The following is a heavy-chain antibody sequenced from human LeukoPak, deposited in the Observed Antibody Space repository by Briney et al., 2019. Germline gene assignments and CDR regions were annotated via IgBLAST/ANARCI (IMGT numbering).Heavy chain of an antibody. D-gene: IGHD3-16*01. CDR2: IIPMIGLT. CDR1: GGSGITYS. V-gene: IGHV1-69*02. CDR3: ATLGEGEKASMSVVGLSGVDF. J-gene: IGHJ4*02. Sequence: GSSVKVSCKPSGGSGITYSISWVRQAPGKGLEYMGRIIPMIGLTDYAQKFQGRVTISADTSTGTTYMDLNILRSDDTAVYYCATLGEGEKASMSVVGLSGVDFWGQGTLVTVSS.